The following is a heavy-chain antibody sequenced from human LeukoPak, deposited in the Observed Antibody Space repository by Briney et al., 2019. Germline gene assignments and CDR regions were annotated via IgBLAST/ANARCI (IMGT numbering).Heavy chain of an antibody. CDR1: GFTFSNTW. D-gene: IGHD5-12*01. CDR2: IKSEIDGGAT. CDR3: TAGGSVIVAGTRAFDI. Sequence: GGSLRLSCAASGFTFSNTWMNWVRQAPGKGLEWVGRIKSEIDGGATDYAAPVQDRFTISRDDSQATLYLQMNSLKTEDTAVYYCTAGGSVIVAGTRAFDIWGQGTMVTVSS. V-gene: IGHV3-15*07. J-gene: IGHJ3*02.